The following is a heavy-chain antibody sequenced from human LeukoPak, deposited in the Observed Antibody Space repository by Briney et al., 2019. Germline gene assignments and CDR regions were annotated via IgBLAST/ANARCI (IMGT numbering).Heavy chain of an antibody. CDR3: ARDRLVRGIVVGYDY. D-gene: IGHD3-22*01. Sequence: QPGGSLRLSCAASGFTFSSYWMSWVRQAPGKGLEWVANIKQDGSEKYYVDSVKGRFTISRDNAKNSLYLQMNSLRAEDTAVYYCARDRLVRGIVVGYDYWGQGTLVTVSS. CDR1: GFTFSSYW. V-gene: IGHV3-7*01. CDR2: IKQDGSEK. J-gene: IGHJ4*02.